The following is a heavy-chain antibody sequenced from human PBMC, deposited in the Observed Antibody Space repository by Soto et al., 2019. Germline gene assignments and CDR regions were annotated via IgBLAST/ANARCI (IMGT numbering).Heavy chain of an antibody. D-gene: IGHD1-26*01. J-gene: IGHJ6*02. V-gene: IGHV4-39*01. Sequence: SETLSLTCTFSGCSIISSSYYWGWIRQPPGKGLEWIGSIYYSGSTYYNPSLKSRVTISVDTSKNQFSLKLSSVTAADTAVYYCARRREWELYYYYYGMDVWGQGTTVTVSS. CDR2: IYYSGST. CDR1: GCSIISSSYY. CDR3: ARRREWELYYYYYGMDV.